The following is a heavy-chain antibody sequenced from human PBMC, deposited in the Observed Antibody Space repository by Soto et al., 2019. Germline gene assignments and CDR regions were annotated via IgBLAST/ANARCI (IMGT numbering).Heavy chain of an antibody. J-gene: IGHJ6*02. V-gene: IGHV1-18*01. CDR2: ISAYNGNT. Sequence: SVKVSCKASGYTFTSYGISWVRQAPGQGLEWMGWISAYNGNTNYAQKLQGRVTMTTDTSTSTDYMELRSLRSDDTDVYYCARERGGRHGCVYYGMDVWGQGTTVTVSS. CDR1: GYTFTSYG. CDR3: ARERGGRHGCVYYGMDV. D-gene: IGHD3-16*01.